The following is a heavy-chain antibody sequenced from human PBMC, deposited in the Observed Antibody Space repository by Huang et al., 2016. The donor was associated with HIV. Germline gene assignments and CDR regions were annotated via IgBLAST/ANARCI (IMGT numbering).Heavy chain of an antibody. CDR3: AKDRRAYYYGSGIEY. D-gene: IGHD3-10*01. J-gene: IGHJ4*02. V-gene: IGHV3-30*18. CDR1: GFSFSDSG. CDR2: ISYDGRNK. Sequence: QVQLVESGGGVVEPGRSLRVSCAASGFSFSDSGMHWVRQAPGKGLEWVEGISYDGRNKFYADSVKGRFTISRDNSKNTVYLQMNSLRAGDTAVYYCAKDRRAYYYGSGIEYWGQGARVTVSS.